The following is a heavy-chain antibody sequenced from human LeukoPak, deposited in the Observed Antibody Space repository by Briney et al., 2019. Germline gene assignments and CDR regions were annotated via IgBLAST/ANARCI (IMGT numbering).Heavy chain of an antibody. V-gene: IGHV3-20*04. CDR1: GFTFHSYG. CDR2: INWNGGST. J-gene: IGHJ4*02. D-gene: IGHD1-1*01. Sequence: SGGSLRLSCAASGFTFHSYGMSWVRQAPGKGLEWVSGINWNGGSTDYAGSVKGRFTASRDNAKNSLYLHVDSLRAEDTAFYSCARPSYDWNHAPFDYWGQGILVTVSS. CDR3: ARPSYDWNHAPFDY.